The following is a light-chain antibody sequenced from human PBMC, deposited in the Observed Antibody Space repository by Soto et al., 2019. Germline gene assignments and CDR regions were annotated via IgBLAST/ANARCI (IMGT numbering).Light chain of an antibody. CDR2: EVS. V-gene: IGLV2-8*01. J-gene: IGLJ2*01. CDR3: SSYAGSNNVV. Sequence: QSVLTQPPSASGSPGQSVTISCTGTSNDVGGYKYVSWYQQHPGKAPKLMIYEVSKRPSGVPDRFSGSKSGNTASLTVSGLQADDEADYYCSSYAGSNNVVFGGGTKLTVL. CDR1: SNDVGGYKY.